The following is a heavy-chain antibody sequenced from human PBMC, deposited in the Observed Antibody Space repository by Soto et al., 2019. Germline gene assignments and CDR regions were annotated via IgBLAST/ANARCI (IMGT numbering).Heavy chain of an antibody. CDR3: AKDQASGQGSFDS. J-gene: IGHJ4*02. V-gene: IGHV3-30*18. CDR2: ISYDGSNQ. CDR1: GFTFNIYG. Sequence: GGSLRLSCAASGFTFNIYGMHWVRQAPDKGLEWVALISYDGSNQYYADSVKGRFTISRDNSKNALFLQMNSLRADDTAVYYCAKDQASGQGSFDSWGQGTLVTVSS.